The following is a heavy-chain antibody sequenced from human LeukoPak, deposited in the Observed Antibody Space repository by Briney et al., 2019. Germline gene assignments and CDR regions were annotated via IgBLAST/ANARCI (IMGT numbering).Heavy chain of an antibody. V-gene: IGHV3-30*04. D-gene: IGHD3-9*01. Sequence: GGSLRLSCAASGFTFSSYAMHWVRQAPGKGLEWVAVISYDGSNKYYADSVKGRFTISRDNSKNTLYLQMNSLRAEDTAVYYCARGGDFDWLLHYNWFDPWGQGTLVTVSS. CDR2: ISYDGSNK. CDR1: GFTFSSYA. J-gene: IGHJ5*02. CDR3: ARGGDFDWLLHYNWFDP.